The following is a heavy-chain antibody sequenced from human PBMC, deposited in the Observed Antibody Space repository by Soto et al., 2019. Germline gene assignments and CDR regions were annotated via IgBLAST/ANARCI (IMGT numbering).Heavy chain of an antibody. CDR3: ARAGGLTTVYYYSGMDV. CDR2: INPSGGSA. J-gene: IGHJ6*02. D-gene: IGHD4-17*01. V-gene: IGHV1-46*01. CDR1: GYTLTNYF. Sequence: GASVKVSCKASGYTLTNYFMHWMRQTPGEGLQWMGVINPSGGSATSAQNFQGRVTLTRDTSTSTVYMEVSSLTSEDTAVYYCARAGGLTTVYYYSGMDVWGQGTTVTVSS.